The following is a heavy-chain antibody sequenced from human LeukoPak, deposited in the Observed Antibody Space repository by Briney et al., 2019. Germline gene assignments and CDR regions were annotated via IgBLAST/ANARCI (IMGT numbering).Heavy chain of an antibody. Sequence: SETLSLTCAVYGASFSGNYWTWVLQPLPTNYNPSLKSRVTKSGDTSKNQFSLKLSSVTAADTAVYYCAREGGLSGYDLPDYYYYYMDVWGKGTTVTVSS. V-gene: IGHV4-34*12. D-gene: IGHD5-12*01. CDR1: GASFSGNY. CDR2: T. J-gene: IGHJ6*03. CDR3: AREGGLSGYDLPDYYYYYMDV.